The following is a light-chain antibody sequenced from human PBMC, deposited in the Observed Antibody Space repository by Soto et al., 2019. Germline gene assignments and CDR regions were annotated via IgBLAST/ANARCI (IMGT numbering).Light chain of an antibody. CDR1: SSNIGAGYE. V-gene: IGLV1-40*01. J-gene: IGLJ1*01. CDR2: ENN. CDR3: QSYDSSLSGYV. Sequence: QSVLTQPPSVSEAPGQRVTISCTGSSSNIGAGYEAHWYQQVPGTAPKLLIYENNNRPSGVPDRFSGSKSGTPASLAITGXXXXXXXXXYCQSYDSSLSGYVFGTGTKVTV.